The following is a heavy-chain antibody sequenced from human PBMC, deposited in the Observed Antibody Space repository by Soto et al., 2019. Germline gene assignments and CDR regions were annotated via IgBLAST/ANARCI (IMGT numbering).Heavy chain of an antibody. V-gene: IGHV3-23*01. CDR3: AKEKSSWAGDDGFDI. J-gene: IGHJ3*02. CDR2: ISGSGGST. Sequence: EVHLLESGGGLVQPGGSLRLSCAASGFTFSSYAMSWVRQAPGKGLEWVSGISGSGGSTYYADSVKGRFPISRDNFRNTLYLQMNSLRAEDTAVYYCAKEKSSWAGDDGFDIWGQGTMVTVSS. D-gene: IGHD2-2*01. CDR1: GFTFSSYA.